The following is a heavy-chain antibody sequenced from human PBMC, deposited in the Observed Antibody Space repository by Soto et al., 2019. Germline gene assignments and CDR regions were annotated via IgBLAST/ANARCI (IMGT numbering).Heavy chain of an antibody. J-gene: IGHJ4*02. D-gene: IGHD1-1*01. Sequence: QPGGSLRLSCAASGFTFSSYAMSWVRQAPGKGLEWVSAISGSGGSTYYADSVKGRFTISRDNSKNTLYLQMNSLRAEDTAVYYCAPHRSAAVGRPYFDYWGQGTLVTVSS. CDR1: GFTFSSYA. V-gene: IGHV3-23*01. CDR3: APHRSAAVGRPYFDY. CDR2: ISGSGGST.